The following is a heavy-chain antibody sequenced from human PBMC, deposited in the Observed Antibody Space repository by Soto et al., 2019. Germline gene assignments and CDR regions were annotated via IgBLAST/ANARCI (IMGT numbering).Heavy chain of an antibody. J-gene: IGHJ6*03. V-gene: IGHV6-1*01. CDR1: GDSVSSNSAA. CDR2: TYYRSKWYN. CDR3: AGAKTGDSGYFYYYMDV. D-gene: IGHD7-27*01. Sequence: KQSQTLSLTCAISGDSVSSNSAAWNWIRQSPSRGLEWLGRTYYRSKWYNDYAVSVKSRITINPDTSKNQFSLQLNSVTPEDTAVYYCAGAKTGDSGYFYYYMDVWGKGTTVTVSS.